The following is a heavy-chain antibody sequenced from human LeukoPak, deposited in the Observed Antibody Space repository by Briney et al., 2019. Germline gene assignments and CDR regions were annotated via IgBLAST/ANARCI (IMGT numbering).Heavy chain of an antibody. CDR3: AQTWADFWSGYYGY. D-gene: IGHD3-3*01. CDR1: GFTFSSYG. Sequence: PGRSLRLSCAASGFTFSSYGMHWVRQAPGKGLEWVAVISYDGSNKYYADSVKGRFTISRDNSKNTLYLQMNSLRAEDTAVYYCAQTWADFWSGYYGYWGQGTLVTVSS. J-gene: IGHJ4*02. V-gene: IGHV3-30*18. CDR2: ISYDGSNK.